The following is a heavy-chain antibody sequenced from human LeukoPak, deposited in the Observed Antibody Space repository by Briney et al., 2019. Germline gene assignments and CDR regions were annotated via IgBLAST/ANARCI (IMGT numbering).Heavy chain of an antibody. Sequence: GGSLRLSCEASGFTFSTFAMIWVRQPPGKGLEWVSSIFPSGGEIHYADSVRGRFTISRDNAKNSLYLQMNSLRAEDTAVYYCARDTYYYGSGSYHSFDYWGQGTLVTVSS. V-gene: IGHV3-21*04. D-gene: IGHD3-10*01. J-gene: IGHJ4*02. CDR1: GFTFSTFA. CDR3: ARDTYYYGSGSYHSFDY. CDR2: IFPSGGEI.